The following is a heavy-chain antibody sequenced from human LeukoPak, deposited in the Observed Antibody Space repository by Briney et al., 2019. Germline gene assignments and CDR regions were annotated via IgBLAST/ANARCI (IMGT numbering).Heavy chain of an antibody. CDR2: IYYSGST. CDR3: ARALLWFGELPYSWFDP. CDR1: GGSISSYY. D-gene: IGHD3-10*01. V-gene: IGHV4-59*01. J-gene: IGHJ5*02. Sequence: SETLSLTCTVSGGSISSYYWSWIRQPPGKGLEWIGYIYYSGSTNYNPSLKSRVTISVDTSKNQFSLKLSSVTAADTAVYYCARALLWFGELPYSWFDPWGQGTLVTVSS.